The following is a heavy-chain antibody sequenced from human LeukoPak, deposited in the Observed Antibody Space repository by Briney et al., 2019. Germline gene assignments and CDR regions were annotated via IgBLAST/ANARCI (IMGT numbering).Heavy chain of an antibody. Sequence: GGSLRLSCAASGFTFSSYWMRWVRQAPGKGLVWVSRINSDGSSTSYADSVKGRFTISRDNAKNTLYLQMNSLRAEDTAVYYCARDRSVRWPTIDYWGQGTLVTVSS. CDR3: ARDRSVRWPTIDY. CDR2: INSDGSST. V-gene: IGHV3-74*01. D-gene: IGHD5-24*01. J-gene: IGHJ4*02. CDR1: GFTFSSYW.